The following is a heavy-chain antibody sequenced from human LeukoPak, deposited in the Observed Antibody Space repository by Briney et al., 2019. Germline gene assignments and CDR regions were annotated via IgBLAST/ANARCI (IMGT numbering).Heavy chain of an antibody. Sequence: SETLSLTCTVSGGSISSSSCYWGWIRQPPGKGLEWIGYIYYRGSTNYNPSLKSRVTISVDTSKNQFSLKLSSVTAADTAVYYCARATTYYDFWSGYSIDIWGQGTMVTVSS. J-gene: IGHJ3*02. V-gene: IGHV4-61*05. CDR3: ARATTYYDFWSGYSIDI. CDR2: IYYRGST. D-gene: IGHD3-3*01. CDR1: GGSISSSSCY.